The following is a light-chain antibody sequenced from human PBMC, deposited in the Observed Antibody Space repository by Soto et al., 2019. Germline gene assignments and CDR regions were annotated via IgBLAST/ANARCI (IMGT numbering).Light chain of an antibody. CDR3: AAWDDSLNGPV. CDR1: SSNLGAGYD. J-gene: IGLJ2*01. CDR2: GNR. Sequence: QAVVTQPPSVSGAPGQRVTLSCTGNSSNLGAGYDVHWYQQLPGAAPKLVIFGNRNRPSGVPERFSGSKSGTSASLAITGLQAEDEADYYCAAWDDSLNGPVFGGGTKVTVL. V-gene: IGLV1-40*01.